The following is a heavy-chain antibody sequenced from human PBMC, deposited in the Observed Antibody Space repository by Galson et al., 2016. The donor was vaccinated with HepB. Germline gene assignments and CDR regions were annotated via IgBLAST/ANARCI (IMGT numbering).Heavy chain of an antibody. V-gene: IGHV5-10-1*01. D-gene: IGHD3-16*01. CDR1: GSSFSRFW. J-gene: IGHJ5*02. CDR3: TRHGGLNWFDP. Sequence: QSGAEVTKPGESLTISCKGSGSSFSRFWISWVRQMPGKGLEWLGRIDPSDSYINYSPSFQGHVTISADKSIGTAYLHWSSLQASDTAMYYCTRHGGLNWFDPWGQGTQVIVSS. CDR2: IDPSDSYI.